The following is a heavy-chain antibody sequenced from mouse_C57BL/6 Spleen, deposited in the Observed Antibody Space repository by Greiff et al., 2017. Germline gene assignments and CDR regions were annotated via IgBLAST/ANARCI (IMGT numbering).Heavy chain of an antibody. V-gene: IGHV6-6*01. CDR3: TTAIYYGSSSFAY. D-gene: IGHD1-1*01. Sequence: DVMLVESGGGLVQPGGSMTLSCAASGFTFSDAWMDWVRQSPEKGLEWVAEIRNKANNHATYYAESVKGRFTISRDDSKSSVYLQMNSLRAEDTGIYYCTTAIYYGSSSFAYWGQGTLVTVSA. J-gene: IGHJ3*01. CDR1: GFTFSDAW. CDR2: IRNKANNHAT.